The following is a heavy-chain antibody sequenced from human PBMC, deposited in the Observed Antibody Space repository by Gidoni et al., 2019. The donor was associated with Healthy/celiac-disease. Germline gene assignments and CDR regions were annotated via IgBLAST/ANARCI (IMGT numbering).Heavy chain of an antibody. CDR3: ARHGPLIWGTSIVAPGWFDP. CDR2: IYYSGST. D-gene: IGHD3-16*01. Sequence: QVQLQESGPGLVKPSETLSLTCTVPGGSISTYYWSWIRQPPGKGLEWIGYIYYSGSTNYNPSLKSRVTISVDTSKNQFSLKLSSVTAADTAVYYCARHGPLIWGTSIVAPGWFDPWGQGTLVTVSS. J-gene: IGHJ5*02. V-gene: IGHV4-59*08. CDR1: GGSISTYY.